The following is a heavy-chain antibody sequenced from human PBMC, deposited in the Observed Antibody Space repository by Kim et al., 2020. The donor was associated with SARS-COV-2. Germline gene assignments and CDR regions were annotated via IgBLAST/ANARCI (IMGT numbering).Heavy chain of an antibody. CDR3: ARSGMDV. J-gene: IGHJ6*02. V-gene: IGHV1-46*01. CDR2: RGDT. Sequence: RGDTSYAQRFQGRVTTTRDTSTSLVYMELSSQRSEDTGVYYCARSGMDVWGQGTTVTVSS.